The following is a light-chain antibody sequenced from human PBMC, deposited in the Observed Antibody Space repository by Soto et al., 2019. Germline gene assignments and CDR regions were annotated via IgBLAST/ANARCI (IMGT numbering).Light chain of an antibody. J-gene: IGKJ4*01. CDR2: DAS. CDR3: QQYDNIPLT. CDR1: QDISDF. Sequence: DFQMTQSPSSLSASVGDRVTITCQASQDISDFLNWYQQKPGAAPKLLIYDASNLQAGVPSRFSGSGSGTDFTFTISSLQPEDVATYYCQQYDNIPLTFGGGTMVDIK. V-gene: IGKV1-33*01.